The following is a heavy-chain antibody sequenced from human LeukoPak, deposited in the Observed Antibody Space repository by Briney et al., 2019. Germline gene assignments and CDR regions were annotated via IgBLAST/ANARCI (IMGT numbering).Heavy chain of an antibody. Sequence: GGSLRLSCAASGFTFDDFAMHWVRQAPGKGLEWVSGISWNSGNIGYADSVKGRSTISRDNAKNSLYLQMNSLRAEDTAFYYCAKDKDGYASGWYGDWGQGTLVTVSS. D-gene: IGHD6-19*01. CDR3: AKDKDGYASGWYGD. V-gene: IGHV3-9*01. CDR2: ISWNSGNI. CDR1: GFTFDDFA. J-gene: IGHJ4*02.